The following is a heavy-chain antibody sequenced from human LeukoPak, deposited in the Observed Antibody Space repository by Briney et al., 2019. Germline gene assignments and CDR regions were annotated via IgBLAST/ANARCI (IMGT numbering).Heavy chain of an antibody. CDR1: GFTFNNAW. D-gene: IGHD3-22*01. J-gene: IGHJ4*02. CDR3: ATQTDSSGYYPY. Sequence: GGSLRLSCAASGFTFNNAWMNWVRQAPGKGLEWVSSISSSSSYIYYAGSVKGRFTISRDNAKNSLYLQMNSLRAEDTAVYYCATQTDSSGYYPYWGQGTLVTVSS. CDR2: ISSSSSYI. V-gene: IGHV3-21*01.